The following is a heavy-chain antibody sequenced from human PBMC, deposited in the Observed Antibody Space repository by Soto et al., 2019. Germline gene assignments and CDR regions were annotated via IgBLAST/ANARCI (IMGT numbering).Heavy chain of an antibody. J-gene: IGHJ3*01. CDR1: GFTFGDYA. V-gene: IGHV3-49*03. D-gene: IGHD3-9*01. Sequence: GGSLRLSCTASGFTFGDYAMSWFRQAPGKGLEWVGFVRSNSYGGTTEYAASAKGRFTISRDDSKSVAYLQMNSLKTEDSAVYYCTKRYFGGLDAFDVWGQGTMVTVSS. CDR3: TKRYFGGLDAFDV. CDR2: VRSNSYGGTT.